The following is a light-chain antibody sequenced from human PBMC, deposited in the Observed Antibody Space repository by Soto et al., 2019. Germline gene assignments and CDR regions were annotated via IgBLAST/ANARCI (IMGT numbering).Light chain of an antibody. J-gene: IGKJ2*01. V-gene: IGKV1-39*01. CDR1: QGISTY. Sequence: DFQMTQSPSSLSASVGDTVTITCRASQGISTYLVWYQQRQGRAPKLLIYDASSLLSGVPSRFSGSGSGTDFTLTISSHHPEDFATYYCQQSYRTPYTFGQGNKLETK. CDR2: DAS. CDR3: QQSYRTPYT.